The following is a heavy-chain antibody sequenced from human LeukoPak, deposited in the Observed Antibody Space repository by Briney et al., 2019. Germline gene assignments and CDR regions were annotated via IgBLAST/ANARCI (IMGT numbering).Heavy chain of an antibody. CDR2: VNPLGGST. J-gene: IGHJ4*02. D-gene: IGHD3-3*01. Sequence: GASVKVSCKASGYTFTSYYMHWVRQAPGQGLEWMGIVNPLGGSTTYAHKFQDRVTMTRDTPTSTVYMELSSLRSEDTAVYYCARVHDFWSGFFDYWGQGTLVTVSS. CDR1: GYTFTSYY. V-gene: IGHV1-46*01. CDR3: ARVHDFWSGFFDY.